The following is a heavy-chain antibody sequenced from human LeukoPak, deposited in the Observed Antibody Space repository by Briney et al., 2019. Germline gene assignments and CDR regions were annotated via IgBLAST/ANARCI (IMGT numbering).Heavy chain of an antibody. V-gene: IGHV3-48*01. Sequence: GGSLRLSCAASGFTFSNFGMNWVRQAPGKGLEWVSYINSRTSLMHYADSVKGRFTISRENAKNSLYLQMNSLRAEDTAVYYCVRVSPSYYNSSGYYDGGAFDIWGQGTMVTVSS. CDR1: GFTFSNFG. J-gene: IGHJ3*02. CDR2: INSRTSLM. D-gene: IGHD3-22*01. CDR3: VRVSPSYYNSSGYYDGGAFDI.